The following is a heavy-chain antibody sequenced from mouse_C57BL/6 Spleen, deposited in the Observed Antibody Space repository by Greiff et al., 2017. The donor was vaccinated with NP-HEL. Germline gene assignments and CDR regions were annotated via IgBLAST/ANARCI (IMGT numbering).Heavy chain of an antibody. J-gene: IGHJ1*03. CDR3: AKPLYYGSSYGYFDV. CDR1: GFTFTDYY. D-gene: IGHD1-1*01. Sequence: EVQLQQSGPVLVKPGPSVKISCKASGFTFTDYYMHWVKQSHGKSLEWIGLVYPYNGGTSYNQKFKGKATLTVDTSSSTAYMELNSLTSEDSAVYYCAKPLYYGSSYGYFDVWGTGTTVTVSS. V-gene: IGHV1-36*01. CDR2: VYPYNGGT.